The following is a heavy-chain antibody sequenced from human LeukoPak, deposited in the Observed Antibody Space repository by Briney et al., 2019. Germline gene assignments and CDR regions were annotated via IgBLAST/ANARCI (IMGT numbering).Heavy chain of an antibody. CDR3: AKPSFGPIVGTTRGYLDF. D-gene: IGHD1-26*01. J-gene: IGHJ4*02. CDR1: GFTFSSYG. CDR2: IWYDGSNK. Sequence: GGSLRLSCAASGFTFSSYGMHWVRQAPGKGLEWVAVIWYDGSNKYYADSVKGRFTISRDDSKNTLYLQMNSLRAEDTAVYYCAKPSFGPIVGTTRGYLDFWGQGTLVTVSS. V-gene: IGHV3-30*02.